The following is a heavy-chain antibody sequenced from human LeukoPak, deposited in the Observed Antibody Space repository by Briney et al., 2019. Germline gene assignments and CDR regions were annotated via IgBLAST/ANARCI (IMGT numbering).Heavy chain of an antibody. CDR1: GFIFSSYG. Sequence: GGSLRLSCAVSGFIFSSYGMTWVRQAPGKGLEWVSAISGSGSGGSTYYADSVKGRFTISRDNSKNTLYLQMNSLRVEDTAVYYCARASLFSMVRGERYFDLWGRGTLVTVSS. V-gene: IGHV3-23*01. J-gene: IGHJ2*01. CDR2: ISGSGSGGST. D-gene: IGHD3-10*01. CDR3: ARASLFSMVRGERYFDL.